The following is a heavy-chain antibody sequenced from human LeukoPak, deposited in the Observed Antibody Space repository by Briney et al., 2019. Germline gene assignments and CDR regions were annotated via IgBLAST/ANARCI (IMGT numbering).Heavy chain of an antibody. V-gene: IGHV4-4*09. J-gene: IGHJ4*02. D-gene: IGHD3-10*01. CDR1: GGSISSHY. CDR3: AKKGGSGNLVYFDY. Sequence: SETLSLTCTVSGGSISSHYWSWIRQPPGQGLEYIGYIYSSGTTNYNPSLKSRFTISVDTSRNQLFLKLTSVTAADTAVYFCAKKGGSGNLVYFDYWGQGALVTVSS. CDR2: IYSSGTT.